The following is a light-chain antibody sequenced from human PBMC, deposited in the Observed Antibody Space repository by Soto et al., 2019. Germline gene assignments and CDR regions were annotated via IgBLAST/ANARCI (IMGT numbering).Light chain of an antibody. CDR3: TSYTSNTTWV. Sequence: QSVLTQPPSASGTPGQRVTISCSGSSSNIGSNTVNWYQQLPGTAPKLLIYSNNQRPSGVPDRFSGSKSGTSASLAISGLQSEDEADYYCTSYTSNTTWVFGGGTKVTVL. V-gene: IGLV1-44*01. CDR1: SSNIGSNT. CDR2: SNN. J-gene: IGLJ3*02.